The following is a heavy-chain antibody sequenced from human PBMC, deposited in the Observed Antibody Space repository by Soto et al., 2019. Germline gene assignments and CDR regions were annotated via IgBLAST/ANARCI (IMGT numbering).Heavy chain of an antibody. V-gene: IGHV4-39*01. CDR3: ARRKDIVVVPAAMSMDV. CDR1: GGSISSSSYY. D-gene: IGHD2-2*01. Sequence: SETLSLTCTVSGGSISSSSYYWGWIRQPPGKGLEWIGSIYYSGSTYYNPSLKSRVTISVDTSKNQFSLKLSSVTAADTAVYYCARRKDIVVVPAAMSMDVWGKGTTVTVSS. J-gene: IGHJ6*03. CDR2: IYYSGST.